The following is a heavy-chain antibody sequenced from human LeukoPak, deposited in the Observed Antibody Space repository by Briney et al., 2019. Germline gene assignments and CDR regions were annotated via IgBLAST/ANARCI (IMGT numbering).Heavy chain of an antibody. J-gene: IGHJ4*02. CDR3: AKDHYYDSSGYSLYFDY. CDR1: RFTFNSYA. CDR2: ISGSGGST. V-gene: IGHV3-23*01. D-gene: IGHD3-22*01. Sequence: GGSLRLSCAASRFTFNSYAMSWVRQAPGKGLEWVSAISGSGGSTYYADSVKGRFTISRDNSKNTLYLQMNSLKAEDTAVYYCAKDHYYDSSGYSLYFDYWGQGTLVTVSS.